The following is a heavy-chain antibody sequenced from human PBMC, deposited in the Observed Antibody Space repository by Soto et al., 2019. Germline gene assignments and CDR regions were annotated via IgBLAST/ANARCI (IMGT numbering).Heavy chain of an antibody. D-gene: IGHD1-1*01. V-gene: IGHV3-33*01. CDR1: GFTFSSYG. J-gene: IGHJ4*02. Sequence: PGGSLRLSCAASGFTFSSYGMHWVRQAPGKGLEWVAVIWYDGTYAYYADSVKGRFIISRDNSKSTLYLQMNSLRAEDTAVFYCVRDVYCTTSTCSPLGYWGQGTLVTVSS. CDR3: VRDVYCTTSTCSPLGY. CDR2: IWYDGTYA.